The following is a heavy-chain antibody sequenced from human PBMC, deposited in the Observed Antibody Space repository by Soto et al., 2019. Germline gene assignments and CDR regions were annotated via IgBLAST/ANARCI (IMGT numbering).Heavy chain of an antibody. Sequence: RGSLRLSCAASGFTFSSFGMAWVRQGPGKGLEWVSAISGSGGATYYADSVKGRFTISRDNSKNTLSLQMSSLGAEDTAVYYCAKYLLEDTSSIFGCWGRGTL. V-gene: IGHV3-23*01. CDR1: GFTFSSFG. D-gene: IGHD3-3*01. CDR2: ISGSGGAT. J-gene: IGHJ4*02. CDR3: AKYLLEDTSSIFGC.